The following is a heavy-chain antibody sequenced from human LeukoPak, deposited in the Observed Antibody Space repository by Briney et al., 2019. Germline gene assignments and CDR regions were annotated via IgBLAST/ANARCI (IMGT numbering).Heavy chain of an antibody. CDR3: ARWYCSTNSCYYDY. CDR2: IYNTGDT. J-gene: IGHJ4*02. D-gene: IGHD2-2*01. V-gene: IGHV3-53*01. CDR1: GFTVSNNY. Sequence: PGGSLRLSCAASGFTVSNNYMSWVRQAPGKGLEWVSFIYNTGDTYYADSVRGRFTISRDNSKNTLFLQMNSLRVEGTALYYCARWYCSTNSCYYDYWGQGTLVTVSS.